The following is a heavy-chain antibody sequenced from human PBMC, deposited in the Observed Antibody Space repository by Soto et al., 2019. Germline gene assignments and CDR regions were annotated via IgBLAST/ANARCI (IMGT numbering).Heavy chain of an antibody. CDR3: ARLMRYYGATYYYYGMDV. J-gene: IGHJ6*02. Sequence: EVQLVESGGGLIQPGGSLRLSCAASGFTVSSNYMSWVRQAPGKGLEWVSVIYSGGSTYYADSVKGRFTISRDNAKNSLYLQMNSLRDEDTAVYYCARLMRYYGATYYYYGMDVWGQGTTVTVSS. V-gene: IGHV3-53*01. CDR1: GFTVSSNY. D-gene: IGHD4-17*01. CDR2: IYSGGST.